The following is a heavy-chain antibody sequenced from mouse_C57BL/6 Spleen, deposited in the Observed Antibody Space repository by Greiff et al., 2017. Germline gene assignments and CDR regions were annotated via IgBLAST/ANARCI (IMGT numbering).Heavy chain of an antibody. V-gene: IGHV7-3*01. CDR3: ARSPYTYYCDY. J-gene: IGHJ2*01. Sequence: DVKLVESGGGLVQPGGSLSLSCAASGFTFTDYYMSWVRQPPGKALEWLGFIRNTANGYTTEYSASVKGRFTISRDNSQSILYLQMNALRAEDSATYYCARSPYTYYCDYWGQGTTLTVSS. CDR1: GFTFTDYY. CDR2: IRNTANGYTT. D-gene: IGHD5-1-1*01.